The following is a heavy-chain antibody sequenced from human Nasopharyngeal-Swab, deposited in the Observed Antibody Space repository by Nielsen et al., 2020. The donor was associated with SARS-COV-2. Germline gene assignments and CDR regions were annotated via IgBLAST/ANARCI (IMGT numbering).Heavy chain of an antibody. Sequence: SETLSLTCTVSGGSISSYYWSWIRQPPGKGLEWIGYIYYSGSTYYNPSLKSRVTISVDRSKNQFSLKLSSVTAADTAVYYRARVRGVPDYYMDVWGKGTTVTVSS. V-gene: IGHV4-59*12. D-gene: IGHD3-16*01. J-gene: IGHJ6*03. CDR2: IYYSGST. CDR3: ARVRGVPDYYMDV. CDR1: GGSISSYY.